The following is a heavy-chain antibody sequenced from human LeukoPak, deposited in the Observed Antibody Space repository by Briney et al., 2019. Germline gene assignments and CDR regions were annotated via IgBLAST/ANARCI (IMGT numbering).Heavy chain of an antibody. Sequence: PSETLSLTCAVSGGSISSSNWWSWVRQPPGKGLEWIGEIYRSGSTNYNPSLKSRVTISVDKSKNQFSLKLSSVTAADTAVYYCAANTRYCSSTSCSYFFDYWGQGTLVTVSS. J-gene: IGHJ4*02. CDR2: IYRSGST. V-gene: IGHV4-4*02. CDR1: GGSISSSNW. CDR3: AANTRYCSSTSCSYFFDY. D-gene: IGHD2-2*01.